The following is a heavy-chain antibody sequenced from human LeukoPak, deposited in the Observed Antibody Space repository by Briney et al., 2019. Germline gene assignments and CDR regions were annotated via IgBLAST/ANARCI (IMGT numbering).Heavy chain of an antibody. V-gene: IGHV4-59*01. J-gene: IGHJ4*02. D-gene: IGHD2-2*01. CDR3: ARAAPLYCSSTSCYCSGGSCYRSYFDY. CDR2: IYDSGST. Sequence: SETLSLTCTVSGGSISSYYWSWIRQPPGKGLEWIGYIYDSGSTNYNPSLKSRVTISVDMSNNQFSLKLSSVTAADTAVYYCARAAPLYCSSTSCYCSGGSCYRSYFDYWGQGTLVTVSS. CDR1: GGSISSYY.